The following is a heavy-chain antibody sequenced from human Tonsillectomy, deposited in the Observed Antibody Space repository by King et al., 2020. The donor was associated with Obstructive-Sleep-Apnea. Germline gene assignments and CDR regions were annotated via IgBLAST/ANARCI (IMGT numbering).Heavy chain of an antibody. CDR1: VYSFSSYW. D-gene: IGHD6-6*01. V-gene: IGHV5-51*01. CDR2: IYPCDSAT. CDR3: ARHRPTDGIDY. J-gene: IGHJ4*02. Sequence: QLVQSGAEVKKPGESLKISCKDSVYSFSSYWIAWVRQMPGKGLECIGIIYPCDSATSYSPSVQGQVTISADKAISTAYLQWSSLKAADTDMYYCARHRPTDGIDYWGQGTLITVSS.